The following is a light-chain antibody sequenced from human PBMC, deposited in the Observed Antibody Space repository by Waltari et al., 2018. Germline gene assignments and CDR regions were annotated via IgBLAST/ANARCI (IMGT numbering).Light chain of an antibody. CDR3: QKYNSAAAIT. V-gene: IGKV1-27*01. Sequence: DIRMTQSTSSLAASAGDRVTITCRASQDIRDYVAWYQQKPGKAPSLLIYAASTLQSGVPSRFSGSGSGTDFTLTISSLQPEDVATYYCQKYNSAAAITFGQATRLEIK. J-gene: IGKJ5*01. CDR2: AAS. CDR1: QDIRDY.